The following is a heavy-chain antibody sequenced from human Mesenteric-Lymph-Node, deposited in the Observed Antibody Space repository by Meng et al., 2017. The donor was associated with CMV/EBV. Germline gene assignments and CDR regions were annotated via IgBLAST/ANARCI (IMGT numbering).Heavy chain of an antibody. J-gene: IGHJ6*02. D-gene: IGHD3-3*02. CDR3: TRVLHLASSNYYYYYAMDV. CDR2: INHSGST. V-gene: IGHV4-34*01. Sequence: SETLSLTCAVYGGSFSGYYWSWIRQPPGKGLEWIGEINHSGSTNYNPSLKSRVTISRDNAKNTLYLQMNSLRAEDTAVYYCTRVLHLASSNYYYYYAMDVWGQGTTVTVSS. CDR1: GGSFSGYY.